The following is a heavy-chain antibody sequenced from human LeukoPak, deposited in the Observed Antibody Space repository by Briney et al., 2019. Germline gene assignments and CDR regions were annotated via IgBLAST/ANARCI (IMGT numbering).Heavy chain of an antibody. D-gene: IGHD3-10*01. CDR2: MNPNNGNT. V-gene: IGHV1-8*01. CDR3: VRDGEGVAISVNYWFDP. J-gene: IGHJ5*02. Sequence: RASVKVSCKASGFTFTSDDINWVRQASGQGLEWMGWMNPNNGNTGYAQKFQGRVTMTRDTSISTAYMELRGLRSEDTAVYYCVRDGEGVAISVNYWFDPWGQGTLVTVSS. CDR1: GFTFTSDD.